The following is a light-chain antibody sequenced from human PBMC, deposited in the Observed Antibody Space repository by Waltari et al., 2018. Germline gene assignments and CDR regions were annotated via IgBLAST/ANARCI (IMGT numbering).Light chain of an antibody. CDR3: YSTDSSGNHGV. J-gene: IGLJ1*01. CDR2: EDS. Sequence: SYELTQPPSVSVSPGQAARITCPGDALPKKYAYWDQQKSGQAPVLVIYEDSKRPSGIPERFSGSSSGTMATLTISGAQVGDEADYYCYSTDSSGNHGVFGTGTKVTVL. V-gene: IGLV3-10*01. CDR1: ALPKKY.